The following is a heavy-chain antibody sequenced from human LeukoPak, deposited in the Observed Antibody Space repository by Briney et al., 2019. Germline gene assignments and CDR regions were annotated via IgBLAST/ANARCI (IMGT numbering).Heavy chain of an antibody. CDR1: GGSISSYY. Sequence: SETLSLTCTVSGGSISSYYWSWIRQPPGKGLEWIGYIYYSGSNNYNPSPKSRVTISVDTSKNLYSLKLSSVTAADTAVYYCARHATAMVYFDYWGQGTLVTVSS. J-gene: IGHJ4*02. D-gene: IGHD5-18*01. V-gene: IGHV4-59*08. CDR3: ARHATAMVYFDY. CDR2: IYYSGSN.